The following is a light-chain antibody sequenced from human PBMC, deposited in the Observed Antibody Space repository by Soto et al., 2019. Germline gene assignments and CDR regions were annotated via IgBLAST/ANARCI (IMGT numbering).Light chain of an antibody. J-gene: IGKJ3*01. V-gene: IGKV3-15*01. CDR2: GAS. CDR3: QQYNNWPSGFT. CDR1: QSVSSN. Sequence: EIVMTQSPATLSVSPGERATLSCRASQSVSSNLAWYQQKPGQAPRLLIYGASTRATGIPARFSGSGSGTEFTLTISSLQSEDSAVYYCQQYNNWPSGFTFGPGTKVDIK.